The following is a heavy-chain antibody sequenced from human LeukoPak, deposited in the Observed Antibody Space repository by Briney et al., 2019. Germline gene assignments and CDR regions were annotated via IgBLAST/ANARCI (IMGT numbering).Heavy chain of an antibody. J-gene: IGHJ4*02. D-gene: IGHD6-6*01. CDR3: VRDLPSTAARRVSPFDH. Sequence: GGSLRLSCAASGFTFSTYWMYWVRQAPGRGPVWVSTINTNGRSTIYADSVKGRFTISRDNAKNMLYLQMNSLSAEDTAIYYCVRDLPSTAARRVSPFDHWGQGTLVTVSS. CDR1: GFTFSTYW. CDR2: INTNGRST. V-gene: IGHV3-74*01.